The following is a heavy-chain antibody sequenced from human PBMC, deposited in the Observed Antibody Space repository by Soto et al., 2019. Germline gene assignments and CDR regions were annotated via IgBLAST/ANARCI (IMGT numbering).Heavy chain of an antibody. D-gene: IGHD6-13*01. J-gene: IGHJ5*02. CDR3: ARDRRYSSSWLWWFDP. CDR2: ISAYNGNA. Sequence: QGLEWMGWISAYNGNANYAQKLQGRVTMTTDTSTSTAYMELRSLRSDDTAVYYCARDRRYSSSWLWWFDPWGQGTLVTVSS. V-gene: IGHV1-18*01.